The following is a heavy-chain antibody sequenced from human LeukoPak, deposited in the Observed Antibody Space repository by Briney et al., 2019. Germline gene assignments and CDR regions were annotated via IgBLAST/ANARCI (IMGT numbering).Heavy chain of an antibody. CDR1: GFTFSSYG. J-gene: IGHJ2*01. Sequence: PGGSLRLSCAASGFTFSSYGMHWVRQAPGKGLEWVAFIRYDGSNKYYADSVKGRFTISRDNSKNTLYLQMNSLRAGDTAVYYCARVRYYGSGSYYITWYFDLWGRGTLVTVSS. D-gene: IGHD3-10*01. CDR2: IRYDGSNK. CDR3: ARVRYYGSGSYYITWYFDL. V-gene: IGHV3-30*02.